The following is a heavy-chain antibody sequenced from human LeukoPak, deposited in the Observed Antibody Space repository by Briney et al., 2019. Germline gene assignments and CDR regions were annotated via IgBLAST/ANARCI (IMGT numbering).Heavy chain of an antibody. CDR3: SRLYYDRSGYDPFDY. CDR2: IYYSGST. J-gene: IGHJ4*02. CDR1: SRFLSRFY. Sequence: SDTLSLLCSVWSRFLSRFYCSWIRQPAGKALVWFGDIYYSGSTNYNPSLNSRVTISVDTSKIQPSLKLRSVTAADAAVYYCSRLYYDRSGYDPFDYWGRGTVVTVS. D-gene: IGHD3-22*01. V-gene: IGHV4-59*08.